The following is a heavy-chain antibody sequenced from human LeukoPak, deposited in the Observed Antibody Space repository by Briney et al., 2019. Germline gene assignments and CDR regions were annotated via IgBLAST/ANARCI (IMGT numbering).Heavy chain of an antibody. CDR3: AKDRYITIFGVAPIDY. V-gene: IGHV7-4-1*02. J-gene: IGHJ4*02. CDR2: INTNTGNP. CDR1: GYTFTSYA. D-gene: IGHD3-3*01. Sequence: GASVKVSCKASGYTFTSYAMNWVRQAPGQGLEWMGWINTNTGNPTYAQGFTGRFVFSLDTSVSTAYLQISSLKAEDTAVYYCAKDRYITIFGVAPIDYWGQGTLVTVSS.